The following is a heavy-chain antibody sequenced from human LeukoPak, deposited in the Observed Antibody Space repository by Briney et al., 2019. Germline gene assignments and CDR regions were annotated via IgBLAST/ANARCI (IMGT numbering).Heavy chain of an antibody. CDR3: ARDTGYYFD. CDR1: GGSISSSNW. CDR2: IFQSGST. D-gene: IGHD3-22*01. J-gene: IGHJ4*02. V-gene: IGHV4-4*02. Sequence: PSETPSLTCTVSGGSISSSNWWSWVRQSPGKGLEWIGEIFQSGSTNYNPSLKSRVTISVDKSKNQFSLKLSSVIAADTAVYYCARDTGYYFDWGQGTLVTVSS.